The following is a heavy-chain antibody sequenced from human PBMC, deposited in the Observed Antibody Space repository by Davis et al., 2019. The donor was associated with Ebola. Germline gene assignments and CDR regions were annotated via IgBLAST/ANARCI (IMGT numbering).Heavy chain of an antibody. CDR2: INPNSGAT. D-gene: IGHD4-11*01. Sequence: AASVKVSCKASGYTFTDYYMHWVRQAPGQGLEWMGRINPNSGATHYAQNFQGRVTMTTDTSTSTAYMQLRSLRSDDTAVYYCARAGDASPTTVWGTGYYYYGMDVWGKGTTVTVSS. V-gene: IGHV1-2*06. CDR1: GYTFTDYY. CDR3: ARAGDASPTTVWGTGYYYYGMDV. J-gene: IGHJ6*04.